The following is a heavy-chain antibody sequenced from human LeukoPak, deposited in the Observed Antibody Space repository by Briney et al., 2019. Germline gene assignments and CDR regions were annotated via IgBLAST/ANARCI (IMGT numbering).Heavy chain of an antibody. V-gene: IGHV4-4*02. CDR3: ARGRLLWFGEEFDY. J-gene: IGHJ4*02. CDR1: GGSISSSNW. D-gene: IGHD3-10*01. Sequence: SETLSLTCAVSGGSISSSNWWSWVRPPPGKGLEWIGEIYHSGSTNYNPSLKSRVTISVDTSKNQFSLKLSSVTAADTAVYYCARGRLLWFGEEFDYWGQGTLVTVSS. CDR2: IYHSGST.